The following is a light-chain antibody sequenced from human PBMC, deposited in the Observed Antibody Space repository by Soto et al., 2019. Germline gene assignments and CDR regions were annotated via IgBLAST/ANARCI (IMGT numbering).Light chain of an antibody. CDR3: QQRSNWIT. Sequence: EIVLTQSAATLSLCPGERDNLXCRASQGVFSHIGCCEQTAGEPPRRLIYYASSRASGITGTFSGSGCGTDFIITISSLEPEDLAVYYCQQRSNWITFGQGTRLEIK. J-gene: IGKJ5*01. V-gene: IGKV3-11*01. CDR2: YAS. CDR1: QGVFSH.